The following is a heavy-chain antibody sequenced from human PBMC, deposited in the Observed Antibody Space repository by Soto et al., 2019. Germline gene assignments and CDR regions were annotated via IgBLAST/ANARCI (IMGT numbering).Heavy chain of an antibody. V-gene: IGHV3-23*01. CDR3: VPRLNPRVPDH. CDR1: GFVLRTYD. D-gene: IGHD3-22*01. CDR2: IIAWGQTI. J-gene: IGHJ4*02. Sequence: GGSLRLSCEVSGFVLRTYDASWVRQAPGKGLEWLAVIIAWGQTIYSAESARGRFTISRDDAKNTLHLQIDSLTVEDTAVYYCVPRLNPRVPDHWGQGTLVTVSS.